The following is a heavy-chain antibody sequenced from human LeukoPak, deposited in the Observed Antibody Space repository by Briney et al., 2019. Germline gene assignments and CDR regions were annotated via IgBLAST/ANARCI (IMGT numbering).Heavy chain of an antibody. D-gene: IGHD6-13*01. Sequence: SQTPSLTCTVSGGSISSGSYYWSWIRQPAGEGLEWIGRIYTSGSTNYNPSLKSRVTISVDTSKNQFSLKLSSVTAADTAVYYCARDSGLAAAGIGYWGQGTLVTVSS. CDR3: ARDSGLAAAGIGY. J-gene: IGHJ4*02. CDR2: IYTSGST. CDR1: GGSISSGSYY. V-gene: IGHV4-61*02.